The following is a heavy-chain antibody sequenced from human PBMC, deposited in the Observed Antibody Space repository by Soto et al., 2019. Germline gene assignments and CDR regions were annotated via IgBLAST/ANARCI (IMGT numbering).Heavy chain of an antibody. CDR3: VRGKGGFLYYYMDV. V-gene: IGHV3-72*01. Sequence: EVQLVESGGGLVQPGGSLRLSCAASGFTFSDHYMDWVRQAPGKGLEWVGRARNKDNSYFTEYAASVKGRVTISRDESQNSLYLQMNSLKTEDTAVYYCVRGKGGFLYYYMDVWGKGTTFTVS. CDR2: ARNKDNSYFT. J-gene: IGHJ6*03. CDR1: GFTFSDHY.